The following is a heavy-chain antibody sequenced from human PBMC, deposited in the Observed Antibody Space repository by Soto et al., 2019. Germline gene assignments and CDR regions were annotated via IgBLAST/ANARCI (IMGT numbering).Heavy chain of an antibody. Sequence: GGSLRLSCAASGFTFSSYWMSWVRQAPGKGLEWVANIKQDGSEKYYVDSVKGRFTISRDNAKNSLYLQMNSLRAEDTAVYYCARVEWFGELFSLYYYMDVWGKGTTVTVSS. J-gene: IGHJ6*03. CDR3: ARVEWFGELFSLYYYMDV. CDR2: IKQDGSEK. V-gene: IGHV3-7*01. D-gene: IGHD3-10*01. CDR1: GFTFSSYW.